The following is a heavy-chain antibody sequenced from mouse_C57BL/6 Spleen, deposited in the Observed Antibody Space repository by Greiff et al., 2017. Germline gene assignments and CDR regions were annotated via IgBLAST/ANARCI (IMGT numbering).Heavy chain of an antibody. J-gene: IGHJ4*01. CDR3: ARSRVTTNYYAMGY. V-gene: IGHV1-69*01. CDR2: IDPSDSYT. D-gene: IGHD2-13*01. CDR1: GYTFTSYW. Sequence: QVQLQQPGAELVMPGASVKLSCKASGYTFTSYWMQWVKQRPGQGLEWIGEIDPSDSYTNYNQKFKGKSTLTVDKSSSTAYMQLSSLTSEDSAVYYYARSRVTTNYYAMGYWGQGTSVTVSS.